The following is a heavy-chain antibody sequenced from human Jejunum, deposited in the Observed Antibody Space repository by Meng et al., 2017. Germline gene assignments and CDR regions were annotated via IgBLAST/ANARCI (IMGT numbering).Heavy chain of an antibody. CDR1: GFTFSSYG. V-gene: IGHV3-7*01. Sequence: GESLKISCAASGFTFSSYGMSWVRQAPGKGLEWVANIKEDGSETYYVDSVKGRFTISRDDAQNSLYLQMNSLRAEDTAVYFCARGPSYDFSYPPFGYWGQGAQVTVSS. CDR3: ARGPSYDFSYPPFGY. CDR2: IKEDGSET. D-gene: IGHD3-3*01. J-gene: IGHJ4*02.